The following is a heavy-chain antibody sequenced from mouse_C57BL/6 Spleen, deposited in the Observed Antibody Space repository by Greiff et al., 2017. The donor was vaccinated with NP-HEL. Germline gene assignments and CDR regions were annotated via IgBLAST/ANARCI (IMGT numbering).Heavy chain of an antibody. Sequence: VQLQQPGAELVKPGASVKLSCTASGFNINDYYMHWVKQRPEQGLEWIGRIDPEDGDTKYAPKFQGKATMTADTSSNTAYLQLSSLTSEGTAVYYCARDDYCNCCLAYWGQGTMVTVSA. J-gene: IGHJ3*01. CDR2: IDPEDGDT. D-gene: IGHD2-1*01. CDR1: GFNINDYY. CDR3: ARDDYCNCCLAY. V-gene: IGHV14-2*01.